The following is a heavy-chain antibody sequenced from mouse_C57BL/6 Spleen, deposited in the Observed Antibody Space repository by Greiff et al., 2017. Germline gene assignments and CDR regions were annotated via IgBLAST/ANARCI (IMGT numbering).Heavy chain of an antibody. V-gene: IGHV1-69*01. J-gene: IGHJ4*01. CDR1: GYTFTSYW. D-gene: IGHD6-2*01. CDR3: ARRLPYAMDF. Sequence: QVQLQQPGAELVMPGASVKLSCKASGYTFTSYWMHWVKQRPGQGLEWIGEIDPSDSYTNYNQKLKGKSTLTVDKSSSTAYMQLSSLTSEDSAIYYCARRLPYAMDFWGQGTSVTVSS. CDR2: IDPSDSYT.